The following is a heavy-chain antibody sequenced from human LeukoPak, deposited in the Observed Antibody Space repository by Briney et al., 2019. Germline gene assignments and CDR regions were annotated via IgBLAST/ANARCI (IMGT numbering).Heavy chain of an antibody. CDR1: GFTFSSYA. Sequence: GGSLRLSCAASGFTFSSYAVSWVRQAPGTGLEWVSTISGGGGNTYYADSVKGRFTISRDNSKSTLYLQMNSLRTEDTALYYCAKVGGSGWYVDYWGQGTLVTVSS. CDR2: ISGGGGNT. J-gene: IGHJ4*02. D-gene: IGHD6-19*01. CDR3: AKVGGSGWYVDY. V-gene: IGHV3-23*01.